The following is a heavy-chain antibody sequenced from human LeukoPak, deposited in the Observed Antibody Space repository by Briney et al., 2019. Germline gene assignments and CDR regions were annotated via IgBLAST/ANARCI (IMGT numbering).Heavy chain of an antibody. D-gene: IGHD1-1*01. Sequence: PSETLSLTCAVSGGSITSGDYSWSWIRQPPGKGLEWIGYTYHSGSTYYNPSLKSRVTISVDTSKNQFSLSLNSVTAADTAVYYCAGIERTYWYFDLWGRGTLVTVSS. CDR1: GGSITSGDYS. CDR3: AGIERTYWYFDL. CDR2: TYHSGST. J-gene: IGHJ2*01. V-gene: IGHV4-30-2*01.